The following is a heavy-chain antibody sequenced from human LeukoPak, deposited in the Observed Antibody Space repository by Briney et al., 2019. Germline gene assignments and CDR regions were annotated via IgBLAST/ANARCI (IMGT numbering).Heavy chain of an antibody. CDR3: ARLCSSGYLSRDDAFDI. CDR2: IYPGDSDT. V-gene: IGHV5-51*01. Sequence: GESLKISCKGSGYSFTSYWIGWVRQMPGKGLEWVGIIYPGDSDTRYSPSFQGQVTISADKSISTAYLQWSSLKASDTAMYYCARLCSSGYLSRDDAFDIWAKGQWSPSLQ. CDR1: GYSFTSYW. D-gene: IGHD3-22*01. J-gene: IGHJ3*02.